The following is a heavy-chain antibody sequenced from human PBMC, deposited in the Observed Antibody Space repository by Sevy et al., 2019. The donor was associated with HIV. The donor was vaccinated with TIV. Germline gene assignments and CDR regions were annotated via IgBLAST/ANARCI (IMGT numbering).Heavy chain of an antibody. CDR2: ISSSSSTI. J-gene: IGHJ3*02. CDR1: GFTFSSYS. V-gene: IGHV3-48*01. D-gene: IGHD2-15*01. CDR3: ARTNSLLNDAFDI. Sequence: GGSLRLSCAASGFTFSSYSMNWVRQAPGKGLEWVSYISSSSSTIYYADSVKGRFTISRDNAKNSLYLQMNSLRAEDTAVYYCARTNSLLNDAFDIWGQGTMVTVSS.